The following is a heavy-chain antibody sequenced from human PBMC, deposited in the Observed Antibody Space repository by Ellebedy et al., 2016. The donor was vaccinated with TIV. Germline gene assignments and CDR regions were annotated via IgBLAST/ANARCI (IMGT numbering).Heavy chain of an antibody. CDR3: TRDLTTLAAAGTGIYYYTMDV. CDR2: IRSKAYGGTT. J-gene: IGHJ6*02. Sequence: GESLKISXTASGFTFGDYGMSWVRQAPGKGLEWVSFIRSKAYGGTTEYAASVKGRFTISRDDSKSIAYLQMNSLKAEDTAVYYCTRDLTTLAAAGTGIYYYTMDVWGQGTTVTVSS. D-gene: IGHD6-13*01. V-gene: IGHV3-49*04. CDR1: GFTFGDYG.